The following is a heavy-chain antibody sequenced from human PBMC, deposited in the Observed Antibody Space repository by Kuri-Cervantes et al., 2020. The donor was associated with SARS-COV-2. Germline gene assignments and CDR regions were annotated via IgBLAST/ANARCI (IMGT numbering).Heavy chain of an antibody. Sequence: GSLRLSCAASGFTFSSYAMSWIRQPPGKGLEWIGSIYHSGSTYYNPSLKSRATISVDTSKNQFSLKLSSVTAADTAVYYCARHMAGTFDYWGQGTLVTVSS. J-gene: IGHJ4*02. V-gene: IGHV4-38-2*01. CDR1: GFTFSSYA. CDR2: IYHSGST. CDR3: ARHMAGTFDY. D-gene: IGHD2-21*01.